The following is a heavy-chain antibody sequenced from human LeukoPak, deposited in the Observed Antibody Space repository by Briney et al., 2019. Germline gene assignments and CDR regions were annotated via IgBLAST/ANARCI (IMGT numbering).Heavy chain of an antibody. Sequence: PPETLSLTCAVYGGSFSGYYWSWIRQPPGKGLEWIGEINHSGSTNYNPSLKSRVTISVDTSKNQFSLKLSSVTAADTAVYYCARGGPDYVWGSYRPYFDYWGQGTLVTVSS. CDR3: ARGGPDYVWGSYRPYFDY. CDR2: INHSGST. J-gene: IGHJ4*02. V-gene: IGHV4-34*01. CDR1: GGSFSGYY. D-gene: IGHD3-16*02.